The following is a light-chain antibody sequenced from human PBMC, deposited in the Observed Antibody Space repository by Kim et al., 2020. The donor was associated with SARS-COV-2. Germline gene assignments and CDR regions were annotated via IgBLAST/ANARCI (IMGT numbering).Light chain of an antibody. J-gene: IGKJ1*01. CDR3: QQANSFPWT. V-gene: IGKV1-12*01. CDR2: VTS. CDR1: GRLTGW. Sequence: DIQLTQSPSFVSASVGDRVTITCRASGRLTGWLAWYQQKPGKAPKLLIYVTSRLQNGVPSRFSGSGSGTDFTLTIDNLQPEDFATYFCQQANSFPWTFGQGTKVDIK.